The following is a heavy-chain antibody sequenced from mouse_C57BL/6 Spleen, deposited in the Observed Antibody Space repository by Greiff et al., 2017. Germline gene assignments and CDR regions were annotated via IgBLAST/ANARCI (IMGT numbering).Heavy chain of an antibody. CDR1: GYTFTGYW. J-gene: IGHJ2*01. D-gene: IGHD2-4*01. CDR2: LLPGSGST. Sequence: QVQLQQSGAELMKPGASVKLSCKASGYTFTGYWIEWVKQRPGHGLEWIGELLPGSGSTNYNEKFKGKATFTADTSSNTAYMQLSSLTTEDAASYTSARVCYDYGGYWGQGTTLTVSS. CDR3: ARVCYDYGGY. V-gene: IGHV1-9*01.